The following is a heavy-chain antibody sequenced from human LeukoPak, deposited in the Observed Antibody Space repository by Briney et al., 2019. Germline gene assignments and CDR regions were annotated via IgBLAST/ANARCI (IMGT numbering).Heavy chain of an antibody. Sequence: PSETLSLTCAVYGGSFSGYYWSWIRQHPGKGLEWIGYIYYSGSTYYNPSLKSRVTISVDTSKNQFSLKLGSVTAADTAVYYCARGGRSGYYDFWSGYYTCAFDIWGQGTMVTVSS. CDR3: ARGGRSGYYDFWSGYYTCAFDI. D-gene: IGHD3-3*01. CDR1: GGSFSGYY. J-gene: IGHJ3*02. CDR2: IYYSGST. V-gene: IGHV4-31*11.